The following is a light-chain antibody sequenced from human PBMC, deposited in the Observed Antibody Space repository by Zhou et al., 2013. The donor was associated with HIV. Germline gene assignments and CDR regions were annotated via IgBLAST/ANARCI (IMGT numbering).Light chain of an antibody. V-gene: IGKV1-17*02. CDR1: QGITND. CDR2: AAS. J-gene: IGKJ5*01. Sequence: DIQMTQSPSSLSASVGDRVTITCRASQGITNDLGWYQQKPGKAPKRLIYAASKLQSGVPARFSGSGSGTEFTLTISNLQPEDCATYYCQQGNSFPITFGQGTRLEIK. CDR3: QQGNSFPIT.